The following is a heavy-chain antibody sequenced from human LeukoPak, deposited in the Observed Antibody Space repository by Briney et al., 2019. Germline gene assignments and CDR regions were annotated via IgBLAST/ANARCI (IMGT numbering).Heavy chain of an antibody. D-gene: IGHD6-19*01. CDR1: GFTFCSYA. CDR3: AKWLVGRYFQH. Sequence: GGSLRLSCAASGFTFCSYAMSWVRQAPGKGLEWVSAISGSGGSTYYADSVKGRFTISRDNSKNTLYLQMNSLRAEDTAVYYCAKWLVGRYFQHWGQGTLVTVSS. V-gene: IGHV3-23*01. CDR2: ISGSGGST. J-gene: IGHJ1*01.